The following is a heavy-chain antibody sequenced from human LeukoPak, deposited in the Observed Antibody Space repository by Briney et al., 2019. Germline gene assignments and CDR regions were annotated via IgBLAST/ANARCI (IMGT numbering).Heavy chain of an antibody. J-gene: IGHJ5*02. Sequence: AGGSLRLSCAASGFTVSNNYMNWVRQAPGKGLEWVSLIYSGGDTHYADSVKGRFTISRDSSKNTLYLQMNSPRAEDTAVYYCARDPPAVRTNTYAWGQGTLVTVSS. D-gene: IGHD4/OR15-4a*01. CDR2: IYSGGDT. V-gene: IGHV3-66*01. CDR1: GFTVSNNY. CDR3: ARDPPAVRTNTYA.